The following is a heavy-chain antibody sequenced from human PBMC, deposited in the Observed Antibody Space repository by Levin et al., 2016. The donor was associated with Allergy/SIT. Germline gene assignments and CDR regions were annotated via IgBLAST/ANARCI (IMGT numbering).Heavy chain of an antibody. CDR1: GFSFSSYG. Sequence: GESLKISCAASGFSFSSYGLTWVRQAPGKGLEWVSAISAGGATTYYADSVKGRFTISRDNSKNTLFLLLNSLKDVDTATYYCAQHVSRFATNPRLDYWGQGTLVTVSS. CDR2: ISAGGATT. D-gene: IGHD1-26*01. J-gene: IGHJ4*02. CDR3: AQHVSRFATNPRLDY. V-gene: IGHV3-23*01.